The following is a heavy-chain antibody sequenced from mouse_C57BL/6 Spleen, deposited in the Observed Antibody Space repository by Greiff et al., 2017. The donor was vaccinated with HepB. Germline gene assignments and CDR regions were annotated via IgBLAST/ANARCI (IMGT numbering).Heavy chain of an antibody. CDR3: ARKEGDLRYYAMDY. CDR1: GFSLTSYG. Sequence: VQLKESGPGLVQPSQSLSITCTVSGFSLTSYGVHWVRQSPGKGLEWLGVIWSGGSTDYNAAFISRLSISKDNSKSQVFFKMNSLQADDTAIYYCARKEGDLRYYAMDYWGQGTSVTVSS. CDR2: IWSGGST. J-gene: IGHJ4*01. V-gene: IGHV2-2*01. D-gene: IGHD5-1*01.